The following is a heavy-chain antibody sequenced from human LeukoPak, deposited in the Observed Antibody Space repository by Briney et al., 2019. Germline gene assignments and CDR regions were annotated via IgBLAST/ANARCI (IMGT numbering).Heavy chain of an antibody. Sequence: GGSLRLSCAASGFTFSNHGMHWVRQAPGKGLEWVTFIRYDGTNKYYADSVKGRFTISRDNSKNTLYLQMNSLRAEDTAVYYCANYDFWSGYYLTFDYWGQGTLVTVSS. CDR1: GFTFSNHG. J-gene: IGHJ4*02. V-gene: IGHV3-30*02. CDR3: ANYDFWSGYYLTFDY. D-gene: IGHD3-3*01. CDR2: IRYDGTNK.